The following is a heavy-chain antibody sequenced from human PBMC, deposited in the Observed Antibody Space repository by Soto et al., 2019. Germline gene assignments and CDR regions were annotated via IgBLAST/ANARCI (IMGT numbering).Heavy chain of an antibody. D-gene: IGHD6-19*01. Sequence: ASVKVSCKASGYTFTGYYMHWVRQAPGQGLEWMGWINPNSGGTNYAQKFQGWVTMTRDTSISTAYMELSRLRSDDTAVYYCARAYQYSSGWYYFDYWGQGTLVTVS. J-gene: IGHJ4*02. CDR2: INPNSGGT. CDR3: ARAYQYSSGWYYFDY. V-gene: IGHV1-2*04. CDR1: GYTFTGYY.